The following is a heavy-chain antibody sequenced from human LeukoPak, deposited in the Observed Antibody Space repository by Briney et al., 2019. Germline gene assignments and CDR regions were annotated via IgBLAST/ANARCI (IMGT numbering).Heavy chain of an antibody. Sequence: ASVKVSCKASGYTFTSYGIRWVRQAPGQGLEWMGSISAYNGNTNYSQKLQGRVTMTTDTSTSTAYMELRSLRSDDTAVYYCARDSRQGRFLEWLAPFDYRGQGTLVTVSS. J-gene: IGHJ4*02. CDR1: GYTFTSYG. CDR3: ARDSRQGRFLEWLAPFDY. CDR2: ISAYNGNT. V-gene: IGHV1-18*01. D-gene: IGHD3-3*01.